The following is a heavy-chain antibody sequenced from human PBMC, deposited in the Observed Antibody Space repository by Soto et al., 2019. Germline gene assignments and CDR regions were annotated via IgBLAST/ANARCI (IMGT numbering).Heavy chain of an antibody. CDR2: ISYDGSNK. CDR3: AKDFTVAGYY. CDR1: GFTFSSYG. J-gene: IGHJ4*02. Sequence: GESLKISCAASGFTFSSYGMHWVRQAPGKGLEWVAVISYDGSNKYYADSVKGRFTISRDNSKNTLYLQMNSLRAEDTAVYYCAKDFTVAGYYWGQGTLVTVSS. V-gene: IGHV3-30*18. D-gene: IGHD6-19*01.